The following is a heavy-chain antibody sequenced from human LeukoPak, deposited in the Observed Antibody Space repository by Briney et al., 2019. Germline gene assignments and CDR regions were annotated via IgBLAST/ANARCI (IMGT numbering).Heavy chain of an antibody. CDR1: GGSISSYY. V-gene: IGHV4-59*01. Sequence: SETLSLTCTVSGGSISSYYWSWIRQPPGKGLEWIGYIYYSGSTNYNPSLKSRVTISVDTSKNQFSLKLSSVTAADTAVYYCARVAAAGYFDYWGQGTLVTISS. J-gene: IGHJ4*02. D-gene: IGHD6-13*01. CDR3: ARVAAAGYFDY. CDR2: IYYSGST.